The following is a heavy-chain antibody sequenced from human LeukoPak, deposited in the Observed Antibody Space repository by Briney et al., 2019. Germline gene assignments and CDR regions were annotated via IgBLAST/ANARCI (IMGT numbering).Heavy chain of an antibody. CDR2: VNIDGEST. V-gene: IGHV3-74*01. CDR1: GFSFRSYW. Sequence: GSLRLSCAASGFSFRSYWMHWVRQAPGKGLVWVSRVNIDGESTYADSVRGRFALSRDNANNMVYLQMISLRAEDTAVYYCVRDLGSGTPFDYWGQGTLVTVSS. D-gene: IGHD3-3*01. CDR3: VRDLGSGTPFDY. J-gene: IGHJ4*02.